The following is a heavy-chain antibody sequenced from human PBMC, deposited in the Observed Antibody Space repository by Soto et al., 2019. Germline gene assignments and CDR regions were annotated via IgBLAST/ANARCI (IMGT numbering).Heavy chain of an antibody. J-gene: IGHJ4*02. CDR3: ARDLYGSGSY. Sequence: SETLCLSCTVAGGSISSYYWSWIRQPPGKGLEWIGYIYYSGSTNYNPSLKSRVTISVDTSKNQFSLKLSSVTAADTAVYYCARDLYGSGSYWGQGTLVTVSS. CDR2: IYYSGST. CDR1: GGSISSYY. D-gene: IGHD3-10*01. V-gene: IGHV4-59*01.